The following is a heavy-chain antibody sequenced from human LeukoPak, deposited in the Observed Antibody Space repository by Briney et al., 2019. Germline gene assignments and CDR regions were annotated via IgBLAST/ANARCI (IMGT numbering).Heavy chain of an antibody. CDR2: MNPNSGNT. J-gene: IGHJ6*03. CDR3: ARGQSSSSWFAYYYMDV. Sequence: ASVKVSCKASGFTFTTYAISWVRQAPGQGLEWMGWMNPNSGNTGYAQKFQGRVTITRNTSISTAYMELSSLRSEDTAVYYCARGQSSSSWFAYYYMDVWGKGTTVTVSS. D-gene: IGHD6-13*01. V-gene: IGHV1-8*03. CDR1: GFTFTTYA.